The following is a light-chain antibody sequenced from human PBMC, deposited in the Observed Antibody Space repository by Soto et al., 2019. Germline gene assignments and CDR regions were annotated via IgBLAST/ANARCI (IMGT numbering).Light chain of an antibody. CDR2: DAS. CDR1: QSISRY. V-gene: IGKV3D-11*02. CDR3: QQRSNWPST. Sequence: EIVLTQSPATLSLSPGDRATLSCRASQSISRYLAWYQQKPGQAPRHRIYDASKRAAGIPARYSASGAGTDFTLPITSLEPEDFAVYCCQQRSNWPSTFGGGTKVELK. J-gene: IGKJ4*01.